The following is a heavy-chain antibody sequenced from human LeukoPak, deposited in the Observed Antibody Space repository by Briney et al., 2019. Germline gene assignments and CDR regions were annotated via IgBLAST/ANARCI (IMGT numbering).Heavy chain of an antibody. V-gene: IGHV4-61*01. Sequence: SETLSLTCTVSGGSISSSSYYRSWIRQPPGKGLEWIGYIYYSGSTNYNPSLKSRVTISVDTSKNQFSLKLSSVTAADTAVYYCARSSIAARLGAFDIWGQGTMVTVSS. CDR3: ARSSIAARLGAFDI. J-gene: IGHJ3*02. D-gene: IGHD6-6*01. CDR2: IYYSGST. CDR1: GGSISSSSYY.